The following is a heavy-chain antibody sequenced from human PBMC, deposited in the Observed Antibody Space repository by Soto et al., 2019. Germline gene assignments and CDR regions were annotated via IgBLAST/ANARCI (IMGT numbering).Heavy chain of an antibody. CDR1: GGTFSSYA. D-gene: IGHD2-15*01. Sequence: GASVKVSCKASGGTFSSYAISWVRQAPGQGLEWMGGIIPIFGTANYAQKFQGRVTITADESTSTACMELSSLRSEDTAVYYCASGQKLLRAPLDYWGQGTLVTVSS. CDR2: IIPIFGTA. V-gene: IGHV1-69*13. CDR3: ASGQKLLRAPLDY. J-gene: IGHJ4*02.